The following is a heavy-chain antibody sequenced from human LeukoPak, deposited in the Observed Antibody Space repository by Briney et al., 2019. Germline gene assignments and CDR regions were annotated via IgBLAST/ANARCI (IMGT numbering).Heavy chain of an antibody. D-gene: IGHD4-17*01. CDR3: ARATPYGGVDY. J-gene: IGHJ4*02. CDR1: GGTFSSYA. CDR2: IIPIFGTA. V-gene: IGHV1-69*13. Sequence: SVEVSCKASGGTFSSYAISWVRQARGQGLEWMGGIIPIFGTANYAQKFQGRVTITADESTSTAYMELSSLRSEDTAVYYCARATPYGGVDYWGQGTLVTVSS.